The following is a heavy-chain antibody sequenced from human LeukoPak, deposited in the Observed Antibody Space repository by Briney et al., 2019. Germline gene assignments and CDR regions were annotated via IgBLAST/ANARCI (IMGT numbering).Heavy chain of an antibody. CDR1: GFTFSSYA. V-gene: IGHV3-23*01. CDR3: AKDSWIQLWSSFDY. CDR2: NSGSGGNT. J-gene: IGHJ4*02. Sequence: PGGSLRLSCAASGFTFSSYAMIWVRQAPGKALECVSANSGSGGNTYYAHSVKGRFTISRDNSKNTLYLQMNRLRAEDTAVYYCAKDSWIQLWSSFDYWGQGTLVTVSS. D-gene: IGHD5-18*01.